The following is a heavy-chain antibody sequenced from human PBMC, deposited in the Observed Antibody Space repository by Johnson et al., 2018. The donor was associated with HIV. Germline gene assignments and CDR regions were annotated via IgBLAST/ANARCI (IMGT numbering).Heavy chain of an antibody. CDR2: ISYDGSNK. Sequence: QVQLVESGGGVVQPGRSLRLSCAASGFTFSSYAMHWVRQAPGKGLEWVAVISYDGSNKYYADSVKGRFTISRDNSKNTLYLQMNSLRIEDTAVYYCASVDTAMVVTFDIWGQGTMVTVSS. CDR1: GFTFSSYA. V-gene: IGHV3-30-3*01. D-gene: IGHD5-18*01. J-gene: IGHJ3*02. CDR3: ASVDTAMVVTFDI.